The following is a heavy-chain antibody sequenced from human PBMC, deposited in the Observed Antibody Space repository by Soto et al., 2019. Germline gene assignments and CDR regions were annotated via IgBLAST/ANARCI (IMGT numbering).Heavy chain of an antibody. CDR3: AKGMDV. CDR1: GFTFSSYG. CDR2: ISYDGSNK. V-gene: IGHV3-30*18. J-gene: IGHJ6*03. Sequence: QVQLVESGGGVVNPGRSLRLSCAASGFTFSSYGMHWVRQAPGKGLEWVAVISYDGSNKYYADSVKGRFTISRDNSKNTLYLQMNSLRAEDTAVYYCAKGMDVWGKGTTVTVSS.